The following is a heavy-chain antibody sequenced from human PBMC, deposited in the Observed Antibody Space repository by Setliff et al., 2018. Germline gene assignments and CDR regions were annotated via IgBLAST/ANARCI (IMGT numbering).Heavy chain of an antibody. V-gene: IGHV4-61*09. CDR2: FHTGGST. CDR1: GDSISSGSYY. CDR3: ARAGPTVTFFRVLVISWWDP. D-gene: IGHD3-3*01. Sequence: TSETLSLTCTVSGDSISSGSYYWTWIRQPAGKGLEWIGHFHTGGSTNYSRSLRSRVSISVDTSKNQFSLKLSSVTAADTATYYCARAGPTVTFFRVLVISWWDPWGQGSLVTVSS. J-gene: IGHJ5*02.